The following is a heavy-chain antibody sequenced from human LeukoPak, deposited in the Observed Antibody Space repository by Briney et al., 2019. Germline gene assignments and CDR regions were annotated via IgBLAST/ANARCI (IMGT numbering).Heavy chain of an antibody. CDR3: AKAPYIAAAGTHLDY. J-gene: IGHJ4*02. CDR1: GFTFSSYA. CDR2: ISGSGGST. V-gene: IGHV3-23*01. D-gene: IGHD6-13*01. Sequence: GGSQRLSCAGSGFTFSSYAMSWVRQAPGKGLEWVSAISGSGGSTYYADSVKGRFTISRDNSKNTLYLQMNSLRAEDTAVYYCAKAPYIAAAGTHLDYWGQGTLVTVSS.